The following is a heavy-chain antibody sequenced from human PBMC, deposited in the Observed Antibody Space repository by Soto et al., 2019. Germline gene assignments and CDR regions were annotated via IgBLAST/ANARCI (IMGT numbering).Heavy chain of an antibody. V-gene: IGHV7-4-1*01. J-gene: IGHJ6*02. Sequence: ASVKVSCKASGYTFTSYAMNWVRQAPGQGLEWMGWINTNTGNPTYARGFTGRFVFSLDTSVSTAYLQICSLKAEDTAVYYCAREYSSGWMDNYYYYYGMDVWGQGTTVTVSS. CDR1: GYTFTSYA. D-gene: IGHD6-19*01. CDR2: INTNTGNP. CDR3: AREYSSGWMDNYYYYYGMDV.